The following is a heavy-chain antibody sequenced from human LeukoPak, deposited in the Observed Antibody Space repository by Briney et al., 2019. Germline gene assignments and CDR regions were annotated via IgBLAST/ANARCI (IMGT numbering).Heavy chain of an antibody. D-gene: IGHD6-19*01. J-gene: IGHJ4*02. V-gene: IGHV3-21*01. CDR2: ISSSSSYI. CDR1: GFTSSSYS. CDR3: ASSGWYISPYYFDY. Sequence: PGGSLRLSCAASGFTSSSYSMNWVRQAPGKGLEWVSSISSSSSYIYHADSVKGRFTISRDNAKNSLFLQMNSLRAEDTAVYYCASSGWYISPYYFDYWGQGTLVTVSS.